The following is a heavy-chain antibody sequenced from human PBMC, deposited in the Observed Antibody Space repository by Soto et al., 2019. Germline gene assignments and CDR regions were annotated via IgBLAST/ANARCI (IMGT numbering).Heavy chain of an antibody. D-gene: IGHD2-2*01. CDR3: ARVDIVVVPAAHMYNWFDP. J-gene: IGHJ5*02. CDR2: IIPIFGTA. Sequence: SVKVSCKASGGTFSSYAISWVRQAPGQGLEWMGGIIPIFGTANYAQKFQGRVTITADESTSTAYMELSSLRSEDTAVYYCARVDIVVVPAAHMYNWFDPWGQGTLVTVSS. CDR1: GGTFSSYA. V-gene: IGHV1-69*13.